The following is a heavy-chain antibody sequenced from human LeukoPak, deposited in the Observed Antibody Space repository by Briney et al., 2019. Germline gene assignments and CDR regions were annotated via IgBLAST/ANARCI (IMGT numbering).Heavy chain of an antibody. J-gene: IGHJ4*02. CDR2: ISYDGSNK. Sequence: GRSLRLSCAASGFTFSSYGMHWVRQAPGKGLEWVAVISYDGSNKYYADSVKGRFTISRDNAKNSLYLQMNSLRAEDTAVYYCARGGISWYQLLLDYWGQGTLVTVSS. V-gene: IGHV3-30*03. CDR3: ARGGISWYQLLLDY. CDR1: GFTFSSYG. D-gene: IGHD2-2*01.